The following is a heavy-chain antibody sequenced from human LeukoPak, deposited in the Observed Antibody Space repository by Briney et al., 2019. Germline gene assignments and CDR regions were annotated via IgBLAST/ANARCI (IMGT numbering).Heavy chain of an antibody. CDR3: ARWTWGNFDY. Sequence: SEILSLTCTVSGGSISSYYWSWIRQPPGKGLEWIGYIYYSGSTNYNPPLKSRVTISVDTSKNQFSLKLSSVTAADTAVYYCARWTWGNFDYWGQGTLVTVSS. J-gene: IGHJ4*02. CDR1: GGSISSYY. CDR2: IYYSGST. D-gene: IGHD3-16*01. V-gene: IGHV4-59*01.